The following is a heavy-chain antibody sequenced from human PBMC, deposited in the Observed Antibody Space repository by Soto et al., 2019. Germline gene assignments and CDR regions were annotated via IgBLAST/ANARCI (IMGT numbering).Heavy chain of an antibody. CDR1: GGSFSGYY. CDR2: INHSGST. J-gene: IGHJ4*02. Sequence: SETLSLTCAVYGGSFSGYYWSWIRQPPGKGLEWIGEINHSGSTNYNPSLKSRVTISVDTSKNQFSLKLSSVTAADTAVYYCARGGLEWLLGSYFDYWGQGTLVTVSS. V-gene: IGHV4-34*01. D-gene: IGHD3-3*01. CDR3: ARGGLEWLLGSYFDY.